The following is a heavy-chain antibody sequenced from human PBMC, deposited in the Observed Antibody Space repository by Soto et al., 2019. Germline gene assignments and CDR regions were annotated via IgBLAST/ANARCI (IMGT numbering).Heavy chain of an antibody. CDR2: ISGSGGST. CDR3: AKDSVVWFGDLLSYYGMAV. D-gene: IGHD3-10*01. Sequence: EVQLLESGGGLVQPGGSLRLSCAASGFTFRSYAMNWVRQAPGKGLEWVSGISGSGGSTYYADSVKGRFTISRDNSKNTLYLQMNSLRAEDTAVYFCAKDSVVWFGDLLSYYGMAVWGQGTTVTVSS. CDR1: GFTFRSYA. V-gene: IGHV3-23*01. J-gene: IGHJ6*02.